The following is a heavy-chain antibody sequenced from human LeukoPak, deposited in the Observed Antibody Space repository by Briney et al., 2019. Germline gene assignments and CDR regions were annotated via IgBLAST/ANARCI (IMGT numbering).Heavy chain of an antibody. CDR3: ARRLAQTKGFEY. V-gene: IGHV3-53*01. CDR1: GFSLSSSP. D-gene: IGHD2-21*01. CDR2: VYGSGNA. J-gene: IGHJ4*02. Sequence: GGSLRLSCAASGFSLSSSPMSWVRQAPGKGLESVSGVYGSGNAFYADSVKGRFTVSRDNSKNTLSLEMNSLRAEDTAIYYCARRLAQTKGFEYWGQGTLVTVSS.